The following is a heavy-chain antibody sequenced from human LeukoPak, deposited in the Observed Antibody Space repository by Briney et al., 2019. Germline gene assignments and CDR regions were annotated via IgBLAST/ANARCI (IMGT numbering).Heavy chain of an antibody. CDR1: GYTFTGYY. V-gene: IGHV1-2*06. J-gene: IGHJ4*02. CDR2: INPNSGGT. CDR3: ARVLGYCTNGVCPEVY. Sequence: ASVKVSCKASGYTFTGYYMHWVRQAPGQGLEWMGRINPNSGGTNYAQKFQGRVTMTRDTSISTAYMELSRLRSDDTAVYYCARVLGYCTNGVCPEVYWGQETLVTVSS. D-gene: IGHD2-8*01.